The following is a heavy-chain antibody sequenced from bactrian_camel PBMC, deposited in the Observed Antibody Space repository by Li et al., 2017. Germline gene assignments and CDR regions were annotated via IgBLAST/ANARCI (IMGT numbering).Heavy chain of an antibody. CDR1: GSIYGDAC. CDR3: AARGPYCYTKLSVADFTY. V-gene: IGHV3S53*01. Sequence: QVQLVESGGGSVQPGGSLRLSCGASGSIYGDACVGWLRQAPGKEREGVAAIDSDGIASYADSVKGRFTVSRDNANNTVNLMMNSLKPEDTAMYYCAARGPYCYTKLSVADFTYWGQGTQVTVS. D-gene: IGHD2*01. CDR2: IDSDGIA. J-gene: IGHJ6*01.